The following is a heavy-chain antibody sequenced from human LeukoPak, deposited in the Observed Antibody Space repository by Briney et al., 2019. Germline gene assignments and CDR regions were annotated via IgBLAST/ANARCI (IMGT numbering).Heavy chain of an antibody. V-gene: IGHV3-23*01. CDR1: GFTCSSYA. J-gene: IGHJ4*02. Sequence: GGSLRLSCAASGFTCSSYAMSWVRQAPGEGLEWVSAISGSGGSTYYADSLKGRFTISRDNSKDTLYLQMNSLRAEDTAVYYCAKTREWELRPRSFDYWGQGTLVTVSS. CDR2: ISGSGGST. D-gene: IGHD1-26*01. CDR3: AKTREWELRPRSFDY.